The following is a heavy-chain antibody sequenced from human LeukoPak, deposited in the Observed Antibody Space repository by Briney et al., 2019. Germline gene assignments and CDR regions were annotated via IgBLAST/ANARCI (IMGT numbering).Heavy chain of an antibody. D-gene: IGHD3-3*01. Sequence: NPSETLSLTCTVSGGSISSYYWSWIRQPPGKGLEWIGYIYYSGSTNYNPSLKSRVTISVDTSKNQFSLKLSSVTAADTAVYYCVRSLTSRITIFGGVSGNWFDPWGQGTLVTVSS. CDR3: VRSLTSRITIFGGVSGNWFDP. CDR1: GGSISSYY. V-gene: IGHV4-59*01. CDR2: IYYSGST. J-gene: IGHJ5*02.